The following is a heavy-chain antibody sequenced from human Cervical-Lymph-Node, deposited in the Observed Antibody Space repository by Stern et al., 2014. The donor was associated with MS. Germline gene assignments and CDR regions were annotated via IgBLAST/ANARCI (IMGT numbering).Heavy chain of an antibody. J-gene: IGHJ4*02. V-gene: IGHV3-21*01. CDR2: ISSSSSYI. Sequence: EVQLVESGGGLVKPGGSLRLSCAASGFTFSSYSLNWVRQAPGKGLEWVSSISSSSSYIYYADSVKGRFTISRDNAKNSLYLQMNSLRAEDTAVYYCARDLVGTYGYWGQGTLVTVSS. CDR1: GFTFSSYS. CDR3: ARDLVGTYGY. D-gene: IGHD2-21*02.